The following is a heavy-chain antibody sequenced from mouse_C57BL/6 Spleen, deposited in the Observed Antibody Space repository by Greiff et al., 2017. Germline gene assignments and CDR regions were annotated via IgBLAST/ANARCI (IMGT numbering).Heavy chain of an antibody. CDR1: GYTFTSYW. CDR3: AIQEYGYPFAY. V-gene: IGHV1-55*01. D-gene: IGHD2-2*01. J-gene: IGHJ3*01. Sequence: QVQLQQSGAELVQPGASVKLSCKASGYTFTSYWITWVKQRPGQGLEWIGDIYPGSGSTKYNEKFKSKATLTVYTSSSTAYMQLSSLTSEDSAVYYCAIQEYGYPFAYWGQETLVTVSA. CDR2: IYPGSGST.